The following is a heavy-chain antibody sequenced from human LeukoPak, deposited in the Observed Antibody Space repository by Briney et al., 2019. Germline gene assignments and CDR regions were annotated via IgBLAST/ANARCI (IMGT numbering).Heavy chain of an antibody. CDR2: ISGSGGST. CDR1: GFTFSSYA. Sequence: PGGSLRLSCAASGFTFSSYAMSWVRQAPGKGLEWVSAISGSGGSTYYADSVKGRFTISRDNSKNTLYLQMNSLRAEDTAVYYGAKYRHGSGRESFDYWGQGTLVTVSS. V-gene: IGHV3-23*01. J-gene: IGHJ4*02. CDR3: AKYRHGSGRESFDY. D-gene: IGHD3-10*01.